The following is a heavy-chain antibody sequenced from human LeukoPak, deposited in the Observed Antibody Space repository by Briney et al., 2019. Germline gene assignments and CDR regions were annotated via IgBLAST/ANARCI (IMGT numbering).Heavy chain of an antibody. Sequence: SETLSLTCAVYGGSFSGYYWSWIRQPPGRGLEWIGEINHSGSTNYNPSLKSRVIISVDTSKNQFSLKLTSVTAADTAVYNCARGPLRSGYYRPNWFDPWGQGTLVTVSS. V-gene: IGHV4-34*01. CDR3: ARGPLRSGYYRPNWFDP. CDR1: GGSFSGYY. CDR2: INHSGST. D-gene: IGHD3-3*01. J-gene: IGHJ5*02.